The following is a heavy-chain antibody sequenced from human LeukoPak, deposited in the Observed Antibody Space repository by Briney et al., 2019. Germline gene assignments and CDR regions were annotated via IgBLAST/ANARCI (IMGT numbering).Heavy chain of an antibody. CDR3: ERAHPLYYDILTGYYTGLYDYFDY. J-gene: IGHJ4*02. V-gene: IGHV4-34*01. CDR2: INHSGST. CDR1: GGSFSGYY. D-gene: IGHD3-9*01. Sequence: SETLSLTCAVYGGSFSGYYWSWIRQPPGKGLEWIGEINHSGSTNYNPSLKSRVTISVDTSKNQFSLKLSSVTAADTAVYYCERAHPLYYDILTGYYTGLYDYFDYWGQGTLVTVSS.